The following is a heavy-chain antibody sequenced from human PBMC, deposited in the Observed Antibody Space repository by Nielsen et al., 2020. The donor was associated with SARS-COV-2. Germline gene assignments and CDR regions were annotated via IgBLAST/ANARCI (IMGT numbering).Heavy chain of an antibody. D-gene: IGHD5-24*01. CDR3: ARGGYNIYDFDY. V-gene: IGHV4-61*03. CDR2: MFYIGTA. Sequence: SETLSLTCTVSGVSVSSGSYFWSWIRQPPGKRLEWIGYMFYIGTANYNPSFQSRVNISVDTSKNHFSLQLSSVTAADTAIYYCARGGYNIYDFDYWGRGTLVTVSS. J-gene: IGHJ4*02. CDR1: GVSVSSGSYF.